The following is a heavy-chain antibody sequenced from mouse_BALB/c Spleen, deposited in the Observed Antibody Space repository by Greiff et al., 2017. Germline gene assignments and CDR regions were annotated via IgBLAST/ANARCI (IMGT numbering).Heavy chain of an antibody. CDR2: INPSTGYT. CDR1: GYTFTSYW. J-gene: IGHJ2*01. CDR3: ARRHWGGYFDY. V-gene: IGHV1-7*01. D-gene: IGHD4-1*01. Sequence: VKLQESGAELAKPGASVKMSCKASGYTFTSYWMHWVKQRPGQGLEWIGYINPSTGYTEYNQKFKDKATLTADKSSSTAYMQLSSLTSEDSAVYYCARRHWGGYFDYWGQGTTLTVSS.